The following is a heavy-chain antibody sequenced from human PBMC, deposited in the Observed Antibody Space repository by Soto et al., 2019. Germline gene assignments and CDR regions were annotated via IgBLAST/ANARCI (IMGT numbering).Heavy chain of an antibody. Sequence: GGSLRLSCAASGFTFSSYAMSWVRQAPGKGLEWDSAISGSGGSTYYTDSVKGRFTISRDNSKNTLYLQMNSLRAEDMSLYYCAKARADYYGSGSPIDYWGQGTLVTVSS. CDR2: ISGSGGST. CDR3: AKARADYYGSGSPIDY. J-gene: IGHJ4*02. CDR1: GFTFSSYA. V-gene: IGHV3-23*01. D-gene: IGHD3-10*01.